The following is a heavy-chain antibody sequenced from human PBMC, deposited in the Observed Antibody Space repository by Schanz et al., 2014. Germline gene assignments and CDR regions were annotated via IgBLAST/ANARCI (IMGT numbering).Heavy chain of an antibody. V-gene: IGHV3-33*01. D-gene: IGHD1-26*01. CDR1: GFTFSSYG. CDR3: ARDHTTESYYSAGPPIDY. J-gene: IGHJ4*02. CDR2: IWYDGSNK. Sequence: VQLVGSGGGVVQPGRSLRLSCAASGFTFSSYGMHWVRQAPGKGLEWVAVIWYDGSNKYYADSVKGRFTISRDNSKNTLFLQMNSLRAEDTAVYYCARDHTTESYYSAGPPIDYWGQGTLLAVSS.